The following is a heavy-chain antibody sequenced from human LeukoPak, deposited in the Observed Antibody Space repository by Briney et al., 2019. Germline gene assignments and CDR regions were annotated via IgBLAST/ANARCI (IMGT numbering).Heavy chain of an antibody. CDR2: IYYSGST. D-gene: IGHD4-17*01. J-gene: IGHJ3*02. V-gene: IGHV4-59*08. CDR1: GGFISSYY. CDR3: ARHIRSPHDYGDYVQAFDI. Sequence: PSETLSLTCTVSGGFISSYYWSWIRQPPGKGLEWIGYIYYSGSTNYNPSLKSRVTISVDTSKNQFSLKLSSVTAADTAVYYCARHIRSPHDYGDYVQAFDIWGQGTMVTVSS.